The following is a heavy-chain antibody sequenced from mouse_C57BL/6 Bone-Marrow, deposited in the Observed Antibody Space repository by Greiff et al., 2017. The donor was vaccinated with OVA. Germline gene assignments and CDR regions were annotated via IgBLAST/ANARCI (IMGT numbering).Heavy chain of an antibody. V-gene: IGHV2-2*01. CDR3: ARRGYGSESFDY. CDR2: IWSGGST. CDR1: GFSLTSYG. J-gene: IGHJ2*01. D-gene: IGHD1-1*01. Sequence: QVQLQQSGPGLVQPSQSLSITCTVSGFSLTSYGVHWVRQSPGKGLEWLGVIWSGGSTDYNAAFISRLSISKDNSKSQVFFKMNSLQADDTAIYYCARRGYGSESFDYWGQGTTLTVSS.